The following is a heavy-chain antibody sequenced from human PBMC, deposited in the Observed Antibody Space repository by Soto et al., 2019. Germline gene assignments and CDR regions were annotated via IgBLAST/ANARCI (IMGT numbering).Heavy chain of an antibody. CDR2: IYYDGSNK. CDR1: GFTFGVYA. D-gene: IGHD2-15*01. J-gene: IGHJ4*02. CDR3: ARAYCSGGICYYYFDY. Sequence: GGSLRLSCAASGFTFGVYAMHWVRQAPGKGLEWVAVIYYDGSNKYYADSVKGRFAISRDNSKSTLYLQMNSLRAEDTAVYYCARAYCSGGICYYYFDYWGQGTLVTVSS. V-gene: IGHV3-33*01.